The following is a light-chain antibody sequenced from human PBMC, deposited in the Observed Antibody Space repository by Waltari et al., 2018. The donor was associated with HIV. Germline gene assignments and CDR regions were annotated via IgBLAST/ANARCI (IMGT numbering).Light chain of an antibody. Sequence: QSVLTQPPSVSGAPGQRVTISCTGSSPNIGAGYDVHWSQQLPGTAPTLLLYGTNNRPSGVPDRFSGSKSGTSASLAITGLQAEDEAEYYCQSYDSSLSGWVVFGGGTKVTVL. CDR2: GTN. CDR1: SPNIGAGYD. V-gene: IGLV1-40*01. CDR3: QSYDSSLSGWVV. J-gene: IGLJ2*01.